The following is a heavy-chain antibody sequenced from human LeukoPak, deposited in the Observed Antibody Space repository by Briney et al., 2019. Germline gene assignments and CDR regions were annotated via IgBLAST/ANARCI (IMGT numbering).Heavy chain of an antibody. CDR2: INPNSGGT. CDR1: GYTFTGYY. V-gene: IGHV1-2*02. CDR3: ARARARILYY. J-gene: IGHJ4*02. Sequence: GASVKVSCKASGYTFTGYYMHWVRQAPGQGLEWMGWINPNSGGTNYAQKFQGRVTMTRNTSISTAYMELSSLRSEDTAVYYCARARARILYYWGQGTLVTVSS. D-gene: IGHD2-15*01.